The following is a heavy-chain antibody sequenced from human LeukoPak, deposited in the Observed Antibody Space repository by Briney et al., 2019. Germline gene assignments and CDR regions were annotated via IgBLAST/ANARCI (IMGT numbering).Heavy chain of an antibody. V-gene: IGHV1-18*01. CDR3: ARDYPSNGGTPFDPTYYFDY. CDR2: TSGYNGNT. CDR1: GYTFTNYG. J-gene: IGHJ4*02. Sequence: ASVKVSCKASGYTFTNYGISWVRQAPGQGLEWMGWTSGYNGNTNYAQKVQGRVTMTTDTSTSTAYMELRNLRSDDTAVYYCARDYPSNGGTPFDPTYYFDYWGQGTLVTVSS. D-gene: IGHD3-16*01.